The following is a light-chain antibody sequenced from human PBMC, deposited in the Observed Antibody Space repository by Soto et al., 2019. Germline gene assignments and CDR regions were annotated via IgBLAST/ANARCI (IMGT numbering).Light chain of an antibody. Sequence: IGMTQSPATLSVSPVEGATLSCRASQSVSSKLAWYQQKPGQAPRLLIYGASTRATGIPARFSGSGSGADFTLTISRLEPEDFAVYYCQQYGSSPPRTFGQGTKVDI. CDR2: GAS. CDR1: QSVSSK. J-gene: IGKJ1*01. CDR3: QQYGSSPPRT. V-gene: IGKV3-15*01.